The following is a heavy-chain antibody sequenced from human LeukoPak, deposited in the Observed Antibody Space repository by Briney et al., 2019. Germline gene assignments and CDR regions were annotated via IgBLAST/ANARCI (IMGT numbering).Heavy chain of an antibody. J-gene: IGHJ4*02. CDR3: ARDSLGLYRE. D-gene: IGHD3-16*02. V-gene: IGHV4-31*03. Sequence: SETLSLTCTVSGLSISSGGYYSRWIRQQPGKGREWFGYIYYSGSTYYNPFLKSRVTISVDTSKNQFSLKLSSVTAADTAVYYCARDSLGLYREGGEGTLVTVSS. CDR2: IYYSGST. CDR1: GLSISSGGYY.